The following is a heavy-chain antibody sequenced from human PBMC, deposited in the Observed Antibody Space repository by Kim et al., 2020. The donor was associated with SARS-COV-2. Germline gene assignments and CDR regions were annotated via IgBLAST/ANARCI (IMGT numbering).Heavy chain of an antibody. CDR3: AGQWYISGWPTFYY. CDR1: GGSINSYY. D-gene: IGHD6-19*01. J-gene: IGHJ4*02. CDR2: ISNTGNT. V-gene: IGHV4-59*08. Sequence: SETLSLTCTVSGGSINSYYWSWLRQPPGKGLEWIGYISNTGNTEYNPSLKSRVTISADTSKKQFSLKLRSVTAADTALYFCAGQWYISGWPTFYYWGQET.